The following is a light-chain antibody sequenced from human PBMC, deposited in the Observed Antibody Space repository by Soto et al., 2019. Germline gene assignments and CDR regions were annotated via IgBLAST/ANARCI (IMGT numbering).Light chain of an antibody. CDR1: QGISNY. J-gene: IGKJ1*01. V-gene: IGKV1-27*01. CDR3: QKYNNAPRT. CDR2: AAS. Sequence: DIPMTQSPSSLSASVGDTVTITCRARQGISNYLAWYQQKPGQVPNLLIYAASTLQSGVPSRFSGSGSGTDFPLTISSLRPEDVATYYCQKYNNAPRTFGQGTTVEI.